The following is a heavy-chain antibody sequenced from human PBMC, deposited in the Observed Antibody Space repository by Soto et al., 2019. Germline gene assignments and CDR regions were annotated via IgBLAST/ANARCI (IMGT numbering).Heavy chain of an antibody. Sequence: SETLSLTCVVSGGPVSGDDLYWGWIRHLPGKGLEWIANVYHTGPTYYNPSLKSRVSMSVDTSQNQFSLILASVTAADTAVYFCVSQRTSVLTQAYFDYWGPGALVTVSS. CDR1: GGPVSGDDLY. J-gene: IGHJ4*01. D-gene: IGHD2-8*01. CDR2: VYHTGPT. V-gene: IGHV4-31*02. CDR3: VSQRTSVLTQAYFDY.